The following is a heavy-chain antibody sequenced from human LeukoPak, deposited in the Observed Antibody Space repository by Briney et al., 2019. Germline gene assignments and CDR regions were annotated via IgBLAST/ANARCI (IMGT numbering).Heavy chain of an antibody. V-gene: IGHV4-39*01. D-gene: IGHD4-17*01. Sequence: SETLSLTCTVSGGSISSSSYYWGWLRQPPGKGLEWIGSIYYSGSTYYNPSLKSRVTISVDTSKNQFSLKLSSVTAADTAVYYCARQMTTVTTPGIFFDYWGQGTLVTVSS. CDR2: IYYSGST. CDR1: GGSISSSSYY. J-gene: IGHJ4*02. CDR3: ARQMTTVTTPGIFFDY.